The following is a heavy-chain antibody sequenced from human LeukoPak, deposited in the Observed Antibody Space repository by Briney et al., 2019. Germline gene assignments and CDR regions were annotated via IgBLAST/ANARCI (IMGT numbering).Heavy chain of an antibody. V-gene: IGHV3-74*01. D-gene: IGHD5-12*01. CDR3: ARGHSGYEY. J-gene: IGHJ4*02. CDR1: GFTFSSYW. CDR2: INSDGSNA. Sequence: GGSLRLSCAASGFTFSSYWIHWVRQAPGKGLVWVSRINSDGSNAGYADSVKGRFTISRDNAKDTLYLQMNSLRAEHTAVYYCARGHSGYEYWGQGTLVTVSS.